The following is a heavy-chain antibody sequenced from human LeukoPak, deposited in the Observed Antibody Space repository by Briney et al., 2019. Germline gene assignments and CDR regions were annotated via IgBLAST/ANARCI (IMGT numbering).Heavy chain of an antibody. D-gene: IGHD2-2*01. CDR3: ARVAVVVPAATGDNWFDP. Sequence: PSETLSLTCTVSGGSITSYYWTWIRQPPGKGLEWIGYIYYSGTTNYNPSLKSRVTISVDTSKNQFSLKLSSVTAADTAVYYCARVAVVVPAATGDNWFDPWGQGTLVTVSS. CDR1: GGSITSYY. CDR2: IYYSGTT. V-gene: IGHV4-59*01. J-gene: IGHJ5*02.